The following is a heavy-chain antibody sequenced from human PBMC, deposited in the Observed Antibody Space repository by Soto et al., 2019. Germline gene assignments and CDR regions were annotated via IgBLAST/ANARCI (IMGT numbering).Heavy chain of an antibody. CDR2: ISYDGSNK. V-gene: IGHV3-30*18. CDR1: GFTFSSYG. D-gene: IGHD3-9*01. CDR3: AKEGNQLRYFDWLPNWFDP. Sequence: GGSLRLSCAASGFTFSSYGMHWVRQAPGKGLEWVAVISYDGSNKYYADSVKGRFTISRDNSKNTLYLQMNSLRAEDTAVYYCAKEGNQLRYFDWLPNWFDPWGQGTLVTVSS. J-gene: IGHJ5*02.